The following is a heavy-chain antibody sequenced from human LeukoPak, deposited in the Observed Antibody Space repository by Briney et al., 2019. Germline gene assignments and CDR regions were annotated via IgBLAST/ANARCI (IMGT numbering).Heavy chain of an antibody. D-gene: IGHD3-22*01. Sequence: GGSLRLSCTVSGFTVSSNSMSWVRQAPGKGLEWVSFIYSDNTHYSDSVKGRFTISRDNAKNSLYLQMNSLRAEDTALYYCARDAEPGDSSGYYYVYAFDIWGQGTMVTVSS. CDR2: IYSDNT. V-gene: IGHV3-53*01. CDR1: GFTVSSNS. CDR3: ARDAEPGDSSGYYYVYAFDI. J-gene: IGHJ3*02.